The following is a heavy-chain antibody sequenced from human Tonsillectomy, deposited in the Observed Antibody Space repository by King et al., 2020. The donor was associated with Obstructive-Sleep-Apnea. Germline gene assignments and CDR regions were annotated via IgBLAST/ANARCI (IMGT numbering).Heavy chain of an antibody. V-gene: IGHV3-9*01. J-gene: IGHJ4*02. CDR3: AKGYFHGSGSSYYFDN. CDR1: GFTFDDYA. D-gene: IGHD3-10*01. Sequence: VQLAESGGGLAQPGRSLRLSCAASGFTFDDYAMHWVRQIPGKGLEWVSTISWNSGSVGYADSVKGRFTISRDNAKNSLYLQMNSLRLEDTALYYCAKGYFHGSGSSYYFDNWGQGTQVTVSS. CDR2: ISWNSGSV.